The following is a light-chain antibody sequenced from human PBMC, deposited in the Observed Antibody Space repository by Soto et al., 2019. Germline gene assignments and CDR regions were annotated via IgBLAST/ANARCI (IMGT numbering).Light chain of an antibody. CDR2: DAS. Sequence: TVLTQSLGTVSLSPLERGTLYCSPIQSVRDNYLAWYQQKPGRAPSLLIYDASNRATGIPARFSGSGSGTDFTLTISSLEPEDFAVYYCQQRSNWPPVTFGQGTKVDI. CDR3: QQRSNWPPVT. CDR1: QSVRDNY. V-gene: IGKV3-11*01. J-gene: IGKJ1*01.